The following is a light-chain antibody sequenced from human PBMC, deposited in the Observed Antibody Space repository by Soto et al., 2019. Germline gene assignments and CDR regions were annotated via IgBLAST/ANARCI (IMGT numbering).Light chain of an antibody. V-gene: IGKV3-15*01. CDR2: YAS. Sequence: EIMMTQSPATLSVSPGERDTLSCRASQSVRNNLAWYQQKPGQAPRLLIYYASTRATGIPARFSGSGSGTEFTLTISSLQSEDFALYYCQQYNNWPPITFGQGTRLEIK. CDR1: QSVRNN. CDR3: QQYNNWPPIT. J-gene: IGKJ5*01.